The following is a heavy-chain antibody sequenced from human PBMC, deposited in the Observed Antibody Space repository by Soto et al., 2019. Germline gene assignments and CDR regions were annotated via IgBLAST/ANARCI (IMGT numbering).Heavy chain of an antibody. CDR2: IYYSGST. Sequence: SETLSLTCTVSGGSISSYYWSWIRQPPGKGLEWIGYIYYSGSTNYNPSLKSRVTISVDTSKNQFSLKLSSVTAADTAVYYCARDRRPNCTNGVCPPFPYYYYGMDVWGQGTTVTVSS. CDR1: GGSISSYY. J-gene: IGHJ6*02. V-gene: IGHV4-59*01. CDR3: ARDRRPNCTNGVCPPFPYYYYGMDV. D-gene: IGHD2-8*01.